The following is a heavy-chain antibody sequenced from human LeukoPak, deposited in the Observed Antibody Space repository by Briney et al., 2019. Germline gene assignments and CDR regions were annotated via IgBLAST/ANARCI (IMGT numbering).Heavy chain of an antibody. V-gene: IGHV4-59*01. Sequence: GSLRLSCAVSGLTFSGSWITWLRQPPGKGLEWIGYINYSGSTNYNPSLKSRVTISVDTSKNQFSLKLSSVTAADTAVYYCARERQDDAFDIWGQGTMVTVSS. CDR3: ARERQDDAFDI. J-gene: IGHJ3*02. CDR1: GLTFSGSW. CDR2: INYSGST.